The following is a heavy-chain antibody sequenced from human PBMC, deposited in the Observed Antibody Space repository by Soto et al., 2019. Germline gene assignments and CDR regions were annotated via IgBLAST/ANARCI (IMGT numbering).Heavy chain of an antibody. V-gene: IGHV4-34*01. Sequence: SETLSLTCAVYGGSFSGYYWSWIRQPPGKGLEWIGEINHSGSTNYNPSLKSRVTISVDTSKNQFSLRLSSVTAADTAVYYCAREGAGRGYYYYGMDVWGQGTTVTVS. CDR3: AREGAGRGYYYYGMDV. CDR2: INHSGST. J-gene: IGHJ6*02. CDR1: GGSFSGYY. D-gene: IGHD1-26*01.